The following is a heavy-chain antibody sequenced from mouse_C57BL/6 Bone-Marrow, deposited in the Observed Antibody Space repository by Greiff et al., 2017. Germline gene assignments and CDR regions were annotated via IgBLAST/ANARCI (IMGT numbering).Heavy chain of an antibody. D-gene: IGHD1-1*01. V-gene: IGHV7-1*01. CDR2: SRNNANDYTT. CDR3: ARGYYGSSADY. J-gene: IGHJ2*01. CDR1: GFTFSDFY. Sequence: EVKLVESGGGLVQSGRSLRLSCATSGFTFSDFYMEWVRQAPGKGLEWIAASRNNANDYTTEYSASVKGRFIVSRDTSQSILYLQMNALGAEDTYICYSARGYYGSSADYWGQGTTLTVSA.